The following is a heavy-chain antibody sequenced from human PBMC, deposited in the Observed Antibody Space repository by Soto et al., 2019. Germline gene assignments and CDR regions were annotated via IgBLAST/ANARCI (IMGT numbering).Heavy chain of an antibody. D-gene: IGHD6-19*01. J-gene: IGHJ3*02. V-gene: IGHV1-69*06. CDR2: IIPIFGTA. CDR1: GGTFSSYA. Sequence: SVKVSCKASGGTFSSYAISWVRQAPGQGLEWMGGIIPIFGTANYAQKFQGRVTITADKSTSTAYMELSSLRSEDTAVYYCARGPPPRKYSSGTLGAFEIWGQGKMVTVS. CDR3: ARGPPPRKYSSGTLGAFEI.